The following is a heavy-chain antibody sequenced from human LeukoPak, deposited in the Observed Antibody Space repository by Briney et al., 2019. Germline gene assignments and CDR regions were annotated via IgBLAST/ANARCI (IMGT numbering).Heavy chain of an antibody. D-gene: IGHD3-3*01. CDR1: GFTFSSYG. CDR3: AKDNYYDFWSGYLTPDY. Sequence: GGSLRLSCAASGFTFSSYGMHWVRQAPGKGLEWVAVIWYDGSNKYYADSVKGRFTISRDNSKNTLYLQMNSLRAEDTAVYYCAKDNYYDFWSGYLTPDYWGQGTLVTVSS. J-gene: IGHJ4*02. V-gene: IGHV3-33*06. CDR2: IWYDGSNK.